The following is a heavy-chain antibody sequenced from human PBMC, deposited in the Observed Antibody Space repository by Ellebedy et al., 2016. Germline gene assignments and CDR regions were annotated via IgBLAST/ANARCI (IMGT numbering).Heavy chain of an antibody. V-gene: IGHV1-46*01. Sequence: ASVKVSCKASGYTFTSYYMHWVRQAPGQGLEWMGIINPSGGSTSYAQKFQGRVTMTRDTSTSTVYMELSSLRSEDTAVYYCARAILSFYSSSWYTLGYWGQGTLVTVSS. CDR1: GYTFTSYY. CDR2: INPSGGST. D-gene: IGHD6-13*01. CDR3: ARAILSFYSSSWYTLGY. J-gene: IGHJ4*02.